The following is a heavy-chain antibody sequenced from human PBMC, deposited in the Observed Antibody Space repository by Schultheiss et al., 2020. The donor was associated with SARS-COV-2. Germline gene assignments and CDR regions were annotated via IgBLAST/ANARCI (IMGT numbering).Heavy chain of an antibody. D-gene: IGHD6-13*01. CDR3: ARDNGGIAAY. J-gene: IGHJ4*02. V-gene: IGHV3-21*01. CDR1: GLTFGRYW. Sequence: GESLKISCAASGLTFGRYWMSWVRQAPGKGLEWVSSISSSSSYIYYADSVKGRFTISRDNAKNSLYLQMNSLRAEDTAVYYCARDNGGIAAYWGQGTLVTVSS. CDR2: ISSSSSYI.